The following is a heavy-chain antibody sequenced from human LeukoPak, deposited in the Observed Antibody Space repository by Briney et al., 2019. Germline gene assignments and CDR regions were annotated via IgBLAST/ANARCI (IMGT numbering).Heavy chain of an antibody. D-gene: IGHD2-15*01. V-gene: IGHV3-48*03. CDR3: ARDSILYV. CDR1: GSTFSSYE. Sequence: GGSLRLSCAASGSTFSSYEMNWVRQAPGKGLEWVSYISSSGSTMYYADSVRGRFTISRDNAKNSLYLQMNSLRAEDTAVYYCARDSILYVWGQGTTVTVSS. J-gene: IGHJ6*02. CDR2: ISSSGSTM.